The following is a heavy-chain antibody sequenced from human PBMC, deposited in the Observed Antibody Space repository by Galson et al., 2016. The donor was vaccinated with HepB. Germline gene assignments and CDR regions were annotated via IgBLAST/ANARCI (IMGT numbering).Heavy chain of an antibody. CDR3: VSCGCGAADY. Sequence: SLRLSCAASGYTSSDHYMDWVRQATGKGLEWVGRTRNRRNSFITEYAASVRGRFTISRDDSKNSVYLQMNSLKTEDTAGYYCVSCGCGAADYWGQGALVTVSS. CDR2: TRNRRNSFIT. J-gene: IGHJ4*02. CDR1: GYTSSDHY. D-gene: IGHD2-21*01. V-gene: IGHV3-72*01.